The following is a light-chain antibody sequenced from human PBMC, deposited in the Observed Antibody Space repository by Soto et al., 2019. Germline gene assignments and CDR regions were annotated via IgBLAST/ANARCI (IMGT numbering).Light chain of an antibody. CDR3: QQYYHWPRT. Sequence: EMAVTPSPATLSVSPGDRATLSCRASQSVASNLAWFQQKPGQTPRLLIYAASTRATGIPARFSGSGSGTDFNLTITSLQSEDFAVYYCQQYYHWPRTFGQGTKVEIK. V-gene: IGKV3-15*01. CDR1: QSVASN. J-gene: IGKJ1*01. CDR2: AAS.